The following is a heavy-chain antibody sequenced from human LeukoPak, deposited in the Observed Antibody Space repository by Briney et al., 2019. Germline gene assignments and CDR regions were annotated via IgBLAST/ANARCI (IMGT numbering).Heavy chain of an antibody. CDR3: ARELLYSSSWYDPFDC. CDR2: IYYSGST. V-gene: IGHV4-59*12. J-gene: IGHJ4*02. Sequence: SETLSLTCTVSGGSISSYYWSWIRQPPGKGLEWIGYIYYSGSTNYNPSLKSRVTISVDTSKNQFSLKLSSVTAADTAVYYCARELLYSSSWYDPFDCWGQGTLVTVSS. D-gene: IGHD6-13*01. CDR1: GGSISSYY.